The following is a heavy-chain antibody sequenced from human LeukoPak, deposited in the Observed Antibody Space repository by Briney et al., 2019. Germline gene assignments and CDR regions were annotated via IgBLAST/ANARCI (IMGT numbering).Heavy chain of an antibody. CDR3: ARGAIFTMGYFHGSGASPYYFDF. J-gene: IGHJ4*02. D-gene: IGHD3-10*01. V-gene: IGHV4-39*07. Sequence: PSETLSLTCTVSGDSISSSSYYWGWIRQPPGKGLEWIGSIYYSGSTYYNSSLKSRVTMSLDTSKSQFSLKLSSVTAADTAVYHCARGAIFTMGYFHGSGASPYYFDFWGQGTLVTVSS. CDR1: GDSISSSSYY. CDR2: IYYSGST.